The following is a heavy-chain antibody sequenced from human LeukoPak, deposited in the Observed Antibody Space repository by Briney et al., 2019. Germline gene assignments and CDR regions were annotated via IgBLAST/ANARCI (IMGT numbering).Heavy chain of an antibody. V-gene: IGHV1-18*01. CDR2: ISAYNGNT. CDR1: GYTFTSYG. CDR3: ARVRRQQWLVHYYGMDV. Sequence: ASVTVSCKASGYTFTSYGISWVRQAPGQGPEWMGWISAYNGNTNYAQKLQGRVTMTTDTSTCTAYMELRSLRSDDTAVYYCARVRRQQWLVHYYGMDVWGQGTTVTVSS. D-gene: IGHD6-19*01. J-gene: IGHJ6*02.